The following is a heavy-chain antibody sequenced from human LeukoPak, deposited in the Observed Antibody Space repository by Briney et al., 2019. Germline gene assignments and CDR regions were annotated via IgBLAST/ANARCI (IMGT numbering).Heavy chain of an antibody. CDR2: IRYDGSDK. V-gene: IGHV3-30*02. Sequence: GGSLRLSYAASGFTFSSYGMQWVRQAPGKGLEWVSFIRYDGSDKYYAGSVKGRFTISRDNSKNTLYLQMNSLRAEDTAVYYCAKAASYYYYYYMDVWGKGTTVTVSS. CDR3: AKAASYYYYYYMDV. D-gene: IGHD6-25*01. CDR1: GFTFSSYG. J-gene: IGHJ6*03.